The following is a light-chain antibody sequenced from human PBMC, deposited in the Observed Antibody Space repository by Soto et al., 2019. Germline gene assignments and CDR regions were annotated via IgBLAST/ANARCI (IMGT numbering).Light chain of an antibody. Sequence: QTVVTQPASVSGSLGQSITISCSGSGSDVGNYNLVSWYQQQPGKAPKLILYEVNKGPSGVSNRFSGSKSGNTASLTISGLQPDDESHYYCCSYAGSSIWVFGGGTQLTVL. CDR1: GSDVGNYNL. CDR2: EVN. CDR3: CSYAGSSIWV. J-gene: IGLJ3*02. V-gene: IGLV2-23*02.